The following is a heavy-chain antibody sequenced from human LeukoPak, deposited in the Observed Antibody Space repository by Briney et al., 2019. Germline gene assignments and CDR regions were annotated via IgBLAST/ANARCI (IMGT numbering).Heavy chain of an antibody. Sequence: ASVKVSCKAAGYTFTGYYMHWVRQAPGQGLEWMGWINPNSGGTNYAQKFQGRVTMTRDTTISTAYMQLRRLRSHDTAVSYCAREAIRTRSFDYWGQGTLVTVSS. D-gene: IGHD1-14*01. CDR1: GYTFTGYY. J-gene: IGHJ4*02. CDR2: INPNSGGT. V-gene: IGHV1-2*02. CDR3: AREAIRTRSFDY.